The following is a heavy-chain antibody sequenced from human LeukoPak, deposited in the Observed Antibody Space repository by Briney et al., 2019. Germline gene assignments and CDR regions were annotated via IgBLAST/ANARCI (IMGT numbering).Heavy chain of an antibody. J-gene: IGHJ4*02. Sequence: SVKVFCKASGGTFSSYAISWVRQAPGQGLEWMGGIIPIFGTANYAQKFQGRVTITTDESTSTAYMELSSLRSEDTAVYYCARGENNYGYYYFDYWGQGTLVTVSS. CDR2: IIPIFGTA. V-gene: IGHV1-69*05. CDR1: GGTFSSYA. D-gene: IGHD5-18*01. CDR3: ARGENNYGYYYFDY.